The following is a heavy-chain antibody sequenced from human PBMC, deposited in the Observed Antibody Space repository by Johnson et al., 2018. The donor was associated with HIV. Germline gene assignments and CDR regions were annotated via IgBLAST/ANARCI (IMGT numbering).Heavy chain of an antibody. CDR2: IYSGGST. CDR1: SNY. J-gene: IGHJ3*01. V-gene: IGHV3-66*02. D-gene: IGHD1-26*01. Sequence: MQLLESGGGLVQPGGSLRLSCVGSSNYKSWVRQAPGKGLEWVSVIYSGGSTYYADSVKGRFTISRDTSKNMLYLQMNSLRPEDTAVYYCTRGSFTDDAFDVWGLGTMVTVSS. CDR3: TRGSFTDDAFDV.